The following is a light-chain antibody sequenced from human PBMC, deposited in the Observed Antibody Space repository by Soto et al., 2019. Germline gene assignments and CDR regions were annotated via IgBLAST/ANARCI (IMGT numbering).Light chain of an antibody. CDR1: QSVSTD. CDR3: QQYNNWPPWT. CDR2: DAS. J-gene: IGKJ1*01. Sequence: EIVMTPSPATLSVSPGERATLSCRASQSVSTDLAWYQQKPGQAPRLLIYDASTRATGIPARFSGSGSGTEFTLTISSLQSEDFAVYFCQQYNNWPPWTFGQGTKV. V-gene: IGKV3-15*01.